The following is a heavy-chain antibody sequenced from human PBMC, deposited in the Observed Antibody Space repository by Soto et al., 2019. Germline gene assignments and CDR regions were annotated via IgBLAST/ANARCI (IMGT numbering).Heavy chain of an antibody. CDR2: ISYDGSNK. Sequence: GGSLRLSCAASGFTFSSCGMHWVCQAPGKGLEWVAVISYDGSNKYYADSVKGRFTISRDNSKNTLYLQMNSLRAEDTAVYYCAKDWSGPDYGDYTSGYWGQGTLVTVSS. J-gene: IGHJ4*02. D-gene: IGHD4-17*01. CDR3: AKDWSGPDYGDYTSGY. V-gene: IGHV3-30*18. CDR1: GFTFSSCG.